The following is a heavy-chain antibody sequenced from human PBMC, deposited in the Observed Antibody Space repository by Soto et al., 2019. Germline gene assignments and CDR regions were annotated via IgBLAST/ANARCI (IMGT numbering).Heavy chain of an antibody. D-gene: IGHD3-16*01. CDR3: AREGGLRPFDY. J-gene: IGHJ4*02. CDR1: GGSVSSGSYY. CDR2: IYYSGST. V-gene: IGHV4-61*01. Sequence: SETLSLTCTVSGGSVSSGSYYWSWIRQPPGKGLEWIGYIYYSGSTNYNPSLKSRVTISVDTSKNQFSLKLSSVTAADTAVYYCAREGGLRPFDYWGQGTLVTVS.